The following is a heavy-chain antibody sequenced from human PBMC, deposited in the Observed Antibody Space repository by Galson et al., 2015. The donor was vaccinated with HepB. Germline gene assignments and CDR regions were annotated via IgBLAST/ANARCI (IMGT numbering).Heavy chain of an antibody. CDR1: GASISSGGGYY. CDR3: ARVTEGVGVDATVAFWFDS. CDR2: INYRGIT. Sequence: PLSLTCTVSGASISSGGGYYWSWIRQHPGKGLEWIGYINYRGITYYNPSLKSRVTISVDTSKNQFSLKLSSVTAADTAVYYCARVTEGVGVDATVAFWFDSWGQGTLVTVSS. D-gene: IGHD2-15*01. J-gene: IGHJ5*01. V-gene: IGHV4-31*03.